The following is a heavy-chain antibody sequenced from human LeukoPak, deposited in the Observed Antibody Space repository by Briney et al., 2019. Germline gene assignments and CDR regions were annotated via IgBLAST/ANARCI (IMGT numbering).Heavy chain of an antibody. CDR3: ARDWGVEARPGYMDV. CDR2: IYSGGST. CDR1: EFTVSSNY. Sequence: GGSLRLSCAASEFTVSSNYMSWVRQAPGKGLEWVSVIYSGGSTYYADSVKGRFTISRDNSKNTMYLQMNSLRAEDTAVYYCARDWGVEARPGYMDVWGKGTTVTVSS. J-gene: IGHJ6*03. V-gene: IGHV3-66*01. D-gene: IGHD6-6*01.